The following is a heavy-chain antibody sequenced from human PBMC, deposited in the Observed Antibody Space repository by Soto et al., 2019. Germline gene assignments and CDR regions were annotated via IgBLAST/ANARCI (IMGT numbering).Heavy chain of an antibody. CDR3: ARDRNPRSYDFWSGMDV. V-gene: IGHV4-59*01. Sequence: SETLSLTCTVSGGSISSYYWSWIRQPPGKGLEWIGYIYYSGSTNYNPSLKSRVTISVDTSKNQFSLKLSSVTAADTAVYYCARDRNPRSYDFWSGMDVWGQGTTVTVSS. CDR2: IYYSGST. J-gene: IGHJ6*02. D-gene: IGHD3-3*01. CDR1: GGSISSYY.